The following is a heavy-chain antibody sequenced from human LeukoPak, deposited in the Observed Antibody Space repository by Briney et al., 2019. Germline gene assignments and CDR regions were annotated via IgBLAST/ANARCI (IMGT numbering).Heavy chain of an antibody. J-gene: IGHJ4*02. CDR3: ARLPGGSGSYWTYADY. D-gene: IGHD3-10*01. CDR1: GYTFAAYY. Sequence: ASVKVSCKASGYTFAAYYMYWVRQAPGQGLEWMGWISAYNGNTNYAQKLQGRVTMTTDTSTSTAYMELRSLRSDDMAVYYCARLPGGSGSYWTYADYWGQGTLVTVSS. CDR2: ISAYNGNT. V-gene: IGHV1-18*03.